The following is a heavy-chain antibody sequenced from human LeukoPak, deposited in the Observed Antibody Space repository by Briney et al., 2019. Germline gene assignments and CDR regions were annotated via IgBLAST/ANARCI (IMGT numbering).Heavy chain of an antibody. CDR3: AMSITMIIVIIKRPPTIDY. V-gene: IGHV4-34*01. Sequence: SETLSLTCSVSVGSFSGSYYWVWIRQPPGKGLEWIGEINHTGSTNYNPSLKSRVTISVDTSKNQFSLKLSSVTAADTAVYYCAMSITMIIVIIKRPPTIDYWGQGTLVTVSS. CDR1: VGSFSGSYY. D-gene: IGHD3-22*01. CDR2: INHTGST. J-gene: IGHJ4*02.